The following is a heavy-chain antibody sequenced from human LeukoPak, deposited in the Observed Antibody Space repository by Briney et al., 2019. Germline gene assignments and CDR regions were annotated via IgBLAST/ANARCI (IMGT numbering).Heavy chain of an antibody. Sequence: GESLKISCKGFGYTFTSYWIGWVRQMPGKGLGWMGIIYPGDSDTRYSPSFQGQVNISADTSISTAYLHWSSLKASDTAMYYCARRNFFDNWGQGTLVTVSS. J-gene: IGHJ4*02. CDR1: GYTFTSYW. CDR2: IYPGDSDT. V-gene: IGHV5-51*01. CDR3: ARRNFFDN.